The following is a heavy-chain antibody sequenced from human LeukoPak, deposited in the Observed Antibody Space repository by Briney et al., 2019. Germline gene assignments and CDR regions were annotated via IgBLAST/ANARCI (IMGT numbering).Heavy chain of an antibody. Sequence: GGSLRLSCAAPGFTFSSFGMHWVRQAPGEGLEWVAYIGYTGTDTYYADSVKGRFTISRDNSKNTVHLQVNSLRAADTALYSCARDLTERKYYIAYWGQGTLVTVSS. CDR3: ARDLTERKYYIAY. D-gene: IGHD2-8*02. J-gene: IGHJ4*02. V-gene: IGHV3-30*02. CDR2: IGYTGTDT. CDR1: GFTFSSFG.